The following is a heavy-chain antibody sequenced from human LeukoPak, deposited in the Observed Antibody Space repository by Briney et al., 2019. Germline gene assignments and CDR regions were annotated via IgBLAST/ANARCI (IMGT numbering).Heavy chain of an antibody. CDR2: INSDGSST. Sequence: GGSLRLSCAASGFTFSSYWMHWGRQVPGKGLVWVSRINSDGSSTSYADSVKGRFTISRDNAKNTLYVQMNSLRAEDTAVYYCSTGSGHAFDIWGRGTMVTVSS. V-gene: IGHV3-74*01. CDR3: STGSGHAFDI. D-gene: IGHD3-10*01. CDR1: GFTFSSYW. J-gene: IGHJ3*02.